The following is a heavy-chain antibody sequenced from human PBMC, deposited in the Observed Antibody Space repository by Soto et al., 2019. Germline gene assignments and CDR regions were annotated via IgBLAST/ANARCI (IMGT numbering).Heavy chain of an antibody. J-gene: IGHJ6*02. Sequence: QVQLVEAGGGLVQPGRSLRLSCAATVFTFYTYGMNCVRQAPGKGPEWVAVIWYDGSIKYYIDSVKGRFTTYRDNSNNRMYLPMNRLFAEDTALYYCTGVACTGNICITYIYYGMEVWGHGTTVIVSS. CDR1: VFTFYTYG. V-gene: IGHV3-33*01. D-gene: IGHD2-8*02. CDR2: IWYDGSIK. CDR3: TGVACTGNICITYIYYGMEV.